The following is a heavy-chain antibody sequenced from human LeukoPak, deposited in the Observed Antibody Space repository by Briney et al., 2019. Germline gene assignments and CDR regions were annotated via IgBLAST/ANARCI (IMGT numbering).Heavy chain of an antibody. CDR3: AKEYVEYSSGWYYFDY. J-gene: IGHJ4*02. Sequence: GGSLRLSCAASGFTFDDYAMHWVRQAPGKGLEWVSGISWNSGSIGYADSVKGRFTISKDNAKNPLYLQMNSLRAEDTALYYCAKEYVEYSSGWYYFDYWGQGTLVTVSS. D-gene: IGHD6-19*01. V-gene: IGHV3-9*01. CDR2: ISWNSGSI. CDR1: GFTFDDYA.